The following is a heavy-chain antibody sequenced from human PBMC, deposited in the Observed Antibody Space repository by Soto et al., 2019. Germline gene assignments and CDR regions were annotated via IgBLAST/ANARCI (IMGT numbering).Heavy chain of an antibody. V-gene: IGHV3-7*01. J-gene: IGHJ6*02. CDR3: SRARVLRYYHAMDV. Sequence: GGSLRLSCAASGFTFIPYWMTWVRQAPGKGLEWVANRNQDGGERYYVDSVKGRFTITRDNAKSSLFLQMNSLRAEDTAVYYCSRARVLRYYHAMDVWGQGTTVTVSS. CDR1: GFTFIPYW. CDR2: RNQDGGER. D-gene: IGHD2-8*01.